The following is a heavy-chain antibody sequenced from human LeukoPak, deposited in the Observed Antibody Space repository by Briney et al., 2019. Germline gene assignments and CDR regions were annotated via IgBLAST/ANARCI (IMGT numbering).Heavy chain of an antibody. Sequence: PGGSLRLSCAASGFTFSSYAMSWVRQAPGKGLEWVSAISGSGGSTYYADSVKGRFTISRDNSKSTLYLQMNSLRAEDTAVYYCAKGYYGDYVFDPWGQGTLVTVSS. J-gene: IGHJ5*02. CDR2: ISGSGGST. V-gene: IGHV3-23*01. D-gene: IGHD4-17*01. CDR1: GFTFSSYA. CDR3: AKGYYGDYVFDP.